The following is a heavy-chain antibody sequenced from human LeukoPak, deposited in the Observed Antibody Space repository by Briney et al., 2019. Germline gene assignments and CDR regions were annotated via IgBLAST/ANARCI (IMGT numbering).Heavy chain of an antibody. Sequence: QPGGSLRLSCAASGFTFSGSAMHWVRQASGKGLEWVGRIRSKANSYATAYAASVKGRFTISRDGSKNTAYLQMNSLKTEDTAVYYCTRRGYSSGWYEDYWGQGTLVTVSS. CDR3: TRRGYSSGWYEDY. CDR1: GFTFSGSA. V-gene: IGHV3-73*01. CDR2: IRSKANSYAT. J-gene: IGHJ4*02. D-gene: IGHD6-19*01.